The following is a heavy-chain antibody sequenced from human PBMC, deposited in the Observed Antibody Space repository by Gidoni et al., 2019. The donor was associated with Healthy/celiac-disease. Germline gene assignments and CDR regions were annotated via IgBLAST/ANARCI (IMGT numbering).Heavy chain of an antibody. CDR1: GFTFDDYA. CDR2: ISWNSGSI. V-gene: IGHV3-9*01. D-gene: IGHD1-1*01. Sequence: EVQLVESGGGLVQPGRSLRLSCAASGFTFDDYAMHWVRQAPGKGLEWVSGISWNSGSIGYADSVKGRFTISRDNAKNSLYLQMNSLRAEDTALYYCAKDGTGPLDYYYYGMDVWGQGTTVTVSS. CDR3: AKDGTGPLDYYYYGMDV. J-gene: IGHJ6*02.